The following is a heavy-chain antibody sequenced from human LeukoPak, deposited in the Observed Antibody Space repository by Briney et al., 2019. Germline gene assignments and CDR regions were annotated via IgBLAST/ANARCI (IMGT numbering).Heavy chain of an antibody. Sequence: PSETLSLTCTVSGGSISSGSYYWSWIRQPAGKGLEWIGRIYTSGSTNYNPSLKSRVTISVDTSKNQFSPKLSSTAADTAVYYCARGGYSGYDYWGQGTLVTVSS. J-gene: IGHJ4*02. CDR2: IYTSGST. CDR1: GGSISSGSYY. V-gene: IGHV4-61*02. D-gene: IGHD5-12*01. CDR3: ARGGYSGYDY.